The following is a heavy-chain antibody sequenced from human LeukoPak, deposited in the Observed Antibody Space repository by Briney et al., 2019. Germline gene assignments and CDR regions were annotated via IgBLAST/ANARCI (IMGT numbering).Heavy chain of an antibody. CDR2: ISGSGGST. Sequence: GGSLRLSCAASGFTFSGYAMSWVRQAPGKGLEWVSAISGSGGSTYYADSVKGRFTISRDNSKNTLYLQMNSLRAEDTAVYYCAKGSKIGFWSGYSDYWGQGTLVTVSS. CDR3: AKGSKIGFWSGYSDY. V-gene: IGHV3-23*01. D-gene: IGHD3-3*01. J-gene: IGHJ4*02. CDR1: GFTFSGYA.